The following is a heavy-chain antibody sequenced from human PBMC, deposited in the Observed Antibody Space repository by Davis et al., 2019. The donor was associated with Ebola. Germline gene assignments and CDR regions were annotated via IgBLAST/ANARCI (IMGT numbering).Heavy chain of an antibody. CDR2: IKQDGSEK. J-gene: IGHJ6*02. CDR1: GFTFSSYW. CDR3: AKDRQSRLLGWLGGYGMDV. V-gene: IGHV3-7*03. Sequence: GESLKISCTASGFTFSSYWMSWVRQAPGKGLEWVANIKQDGSEKYYVDSVKGRFTISRDNAKNSLYLQMNSLRAEDTAVYYCAKDRQSRLLGWLGGYGMDVWGPGTKVTVSS. D-gene: IGHD3-3*01.